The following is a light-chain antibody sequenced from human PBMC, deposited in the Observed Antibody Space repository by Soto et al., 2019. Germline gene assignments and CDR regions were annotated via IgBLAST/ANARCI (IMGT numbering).Light chain of an antibody. CDR2: SSN. Sequence: QSVLTQPPSVSATPGQGVILSCSGGDSNIGSTAVNWYQQLPGTAPRLLIYSSNQRPSGVPDRISGSKSGTSASLAISGLQSEDEADYYCAALDGDLHVWLFGGGTKVTVL. J-gene: IGLJ3*02. CDR1: DSNIGSTA. V-gene: IGLV1-44*01. CDR3: AALDGDLHVWL.